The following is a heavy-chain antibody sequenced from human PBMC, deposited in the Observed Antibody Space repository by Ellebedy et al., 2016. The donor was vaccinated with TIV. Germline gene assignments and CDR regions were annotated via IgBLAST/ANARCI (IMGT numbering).Heavy chain of an antibody. Sequence: SETLSLTXTVSGGSISSYYWSWIRQPPGKGLEWIGYIYYSGSTNYNPSLKSRVTISVDTSKNQFSLKLSSVTAADTAVYYCARYGDSQGFDYWGQGTLVTVSS. CDR1: GGSISSYY. CDR3: ARYGDSQGFDY. CDR2: IYYSGST. V-gene: IGHV4-59*08. J-gene: IGHJ4*02. D-gene: IGHD4-17*01.